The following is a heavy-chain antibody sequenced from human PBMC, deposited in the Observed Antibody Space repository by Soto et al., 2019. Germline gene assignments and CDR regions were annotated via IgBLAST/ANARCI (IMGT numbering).Heavy chain of an antibody. V-gene: IGHV1-18*01. Sequence: ASVKVSCKASGYTFTSYGISWVRQAPGQGLEGMGWISAYNGNRNYAQKLQGIVTMTTDTSTSTAYMELRSLRSDDTAVYYCAREKYGTDIVATNNYYYGMDVWGQGTTVTVSS. CDR3: AREKYGTDIVATNNYYYGMDV. J-gene: IGHJ6*02. CDR2: ISAYNGNR. D-gene: IGHD5-12*01. CDR1: GYTFTSYG.